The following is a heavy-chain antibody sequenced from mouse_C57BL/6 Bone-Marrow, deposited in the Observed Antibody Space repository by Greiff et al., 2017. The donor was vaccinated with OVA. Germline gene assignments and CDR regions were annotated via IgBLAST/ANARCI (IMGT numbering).Heavy chain of an antibody. D-gene: IGHD1-2*01. J-gene: IGHJ4*01. CDR3: ARAGYGDY. CDR2: SRNKANDYTT. CDR1: GFTFSDFY. Sequence: EVNLVESGGGLVQSGRSLRLSCATSGFTFSDFYMEWVRQAPGKGLEWIAASRNKANDYTTEYSASVKGRFIVSRDTSQSILYLQMNALRAEDTAIYYCARAGYGDYWGQGTSVTVSS. V-gene: IGHV7-1*01.